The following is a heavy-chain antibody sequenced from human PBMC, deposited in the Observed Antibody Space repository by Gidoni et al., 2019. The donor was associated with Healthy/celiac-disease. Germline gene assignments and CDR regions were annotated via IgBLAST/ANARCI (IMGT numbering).Heavy chain of an antibody. CDR1: GGSFSGYD. V-gene: IGHV4-34*01. D-gene: IGHD2-2*02. CDR2: INHSGST. CDR3: ARGCTCSSTSCYNPNWFDP. J-gene: IGHJ5*02. Sequence: QVQLQQWGAGLLKPSETLSRTCAVYGGSFSGYDWSWIRQPPGKGLEWIGEINHSGSTNYNPSLKSRVTISVDTSKNQFSLKLSSVTAADTAVYYCARGCTCSSTSCYNPNWFDPWGQGTLVTVSS.